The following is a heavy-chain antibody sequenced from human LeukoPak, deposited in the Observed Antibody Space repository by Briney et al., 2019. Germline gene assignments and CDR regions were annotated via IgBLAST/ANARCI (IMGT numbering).Heavy chain of an antibody. CDR2: ISWNSGSI. J-gene: IGHJ4*02. V-gene: IGHV3-9*01. D-gene: IGHD2-15*01. Sequence: GRSLRLSCAASGFTFDDYAMHWVRQAPGKGLEWVSGISWNSGSIGYADSVKGRFTISRDNSKNTLYLQMNSLRAEDTAVYYCAREEGYCSGGSCYSFDYWGQGTLVTVSS. CDR3: AREEGYCSGGSCYSFDY. CDR1: GFTFDDYA.